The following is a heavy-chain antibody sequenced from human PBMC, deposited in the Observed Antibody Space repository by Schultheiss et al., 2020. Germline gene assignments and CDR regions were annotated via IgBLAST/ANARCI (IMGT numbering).Heavy chain of an antibody. CDR3: AKEGEYDFWSGYYVYYYYYGMDV. Sequence: GGSLRLSCAASGFTFSSYAMSWVRQAPGKGLEWVSAISGSGGSTYYADSVKGRFTISRDNSKNTLYLQMNSLRAEDTAVYYCAKEGEYDFWSGYYVYYYYYGMDVWGQGTTVTAP. CDR2: ISGSGGST. V-gene: IGHV3-23*01. D-gene: IGHD3-3*01. J-gene: IGHJ6*02. CDR1: GFTFSSYA.